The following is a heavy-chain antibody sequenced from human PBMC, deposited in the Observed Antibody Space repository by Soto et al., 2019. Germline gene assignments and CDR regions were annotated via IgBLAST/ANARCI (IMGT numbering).Heavy chain of an antibody. D-gene: IGHD3-22*01. CDR3: ARDRTTMIVEPHNWFAP. Sequence: PGGSLRLSCAASGFTFSSYGMHWVRQAPGKGLEWVAVIWYDGSNKYYADSVKGRFTISRDNSKNTLYLQMNSLRAEDTAVYYCARDRTTMIVEPHNWFAPWGQGTLVTVSS. CDR2: IWYDGSNK. V-gene: IGHV3-33*01. J-gene: IGHJ5*02. CDR1: GFTFSSYG.